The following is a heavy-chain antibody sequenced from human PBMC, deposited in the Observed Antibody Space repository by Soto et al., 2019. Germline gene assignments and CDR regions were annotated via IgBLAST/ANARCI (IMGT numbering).Heavy chain of an antibody. J-gene: IGHJ2*01. CDR2: IKSKTDGGTT. V-gene: IGHV3-15*01. Sequence: EVQLVESGGGLVKPGGSLRLSCAASGFTFSNAWMSWVRQAPGKGLEWVGRIKSKTDGGTTDYAAPVKGRFTISRDDSKNTLYLQMNSLKTEDTAVYYCTTDLPQQWLVWYFDLWGRGTLVTVSS. CDR3: TTDLPQQWLVWYFDL. D-gene: IGHD6-19*01. CDR1: GFTFSNAW.